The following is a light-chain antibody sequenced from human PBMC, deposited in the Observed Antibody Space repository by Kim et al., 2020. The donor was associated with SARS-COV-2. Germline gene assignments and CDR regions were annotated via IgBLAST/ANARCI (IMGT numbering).Light chain of an antibody. Sequence: QSVLTQPPSASGTPGQRVTISRSGSSSNIGSNSVNWYQQLPGTATKLLIYSNNQRPSGVPDRFSGSKSGTSASLAISGLQSEDEADYYCAAWDDSLNGWVFGGGTQLTVL. CDR1: SSNIGSNS. V-gene: IGLV1-44*01. CDR3: AAWDDSLNGWV. CDR2: SNN. J-gene: IGLJ3*02.